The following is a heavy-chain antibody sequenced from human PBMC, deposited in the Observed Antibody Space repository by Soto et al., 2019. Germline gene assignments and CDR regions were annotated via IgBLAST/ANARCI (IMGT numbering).Heavy chain of an antibody. CDR3: ARSSGGNFGIIIEGTNWFAP. D-gene: IGHD1-26*01. Sequence: GAPVKVSCKAPRDTFPSYYINWGRQAPGQGLEWMGGINPPGGSTAYAQKFKGRVTLTRDTSASTVYMEVSSLTSEDTAMYYCARSSGGNFGIIIEGTNWFAPWGQGTLVTVSS. CDR2: INPPGGST. J-gene: IGHJ5*02. CDR1: RDTFPSYY. V-gene: IGHV1-46*01.